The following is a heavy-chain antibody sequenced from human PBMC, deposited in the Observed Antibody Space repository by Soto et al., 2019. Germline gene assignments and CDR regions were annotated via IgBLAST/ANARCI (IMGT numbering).Heavy chain of an antibody. V-gene: IGHV3-30-3*01. CDR1: GFTFSSYA. CDR3: ARVGSGGELHLVYYYGMDV. J-gene: IGHJ6*02. Sequence: QVQLVESGGGVVQPGRSLRLSCAASGFTFSSYAMHWVRQAPGKGLEWVAVISYDGSNKYYADSVKGRFTISRDNSKNTLYLQMNSLRAEDTAVYYCARVGSGGELHLVYYYGMDVWGQGTTVTVSS. CDR2: ISYDGSNK. D-gene: IGHD1-26*01.